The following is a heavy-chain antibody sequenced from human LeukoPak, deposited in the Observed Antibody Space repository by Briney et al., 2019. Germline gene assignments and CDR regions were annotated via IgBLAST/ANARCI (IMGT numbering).Heavy chain of an antibody. J-gene: IGHJ4*02. Sequence: GGSLRLSCAASVYTFSSYSMNWVRQAPGKGLEWVSSISSSSSYIYYADSVKGRFTISRDNAKNSLYLQMNSLRDEDTAVYYCAGTIVGATSWDYFDYWGQGTLVTVSS. CDR3: AGTIVGATSWDYFDY. D-gene: IGHD1-26*01. V-gene: IGHV3-21*01. CDR2: ISSSSSYI. CDR1: VYTFSSYS.